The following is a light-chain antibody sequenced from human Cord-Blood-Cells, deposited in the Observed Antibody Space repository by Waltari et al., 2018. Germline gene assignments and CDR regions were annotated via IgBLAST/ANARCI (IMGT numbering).Light chain of an antibody. CDR2: GSS. V-gene: IGLV1-40*01. J-gene: IGLJ3*02. CDR1: SSNIGAGYD. CDR3: QSYDSSLSGWV. Sequence: QSVLTQPPSVSGAPGQRVTISCTGSSSNIGAGYDVHWYQQLPGTAPKLLIYGSSRRPSGVPERFSGSKSGTSGSLAITGLQAEDEADYYCQSYDSSLSGWVFGGGTKLTVL.